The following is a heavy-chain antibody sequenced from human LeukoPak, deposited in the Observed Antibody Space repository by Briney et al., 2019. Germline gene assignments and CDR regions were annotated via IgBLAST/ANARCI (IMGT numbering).Heavy chain of an antibody. V-gene: IGHV4-38-2*01. CDR3: ARGAYCSGATCYRSYDYYYMDV. J-gene: IGHJ6*03. CDR2: IYHSGST. D-gene: IGHD2-15*01. CDR1: GYSISSGYY. Sequence: PSETLSLTCAVSGYSISSGYYWGWIRPPPGKGLEWIGSIYHSGSTYYYPSLKSRVTISLDTSNSQFSLKLTSVTAADTAVYYCARGAYCSGATCYRSYDYYYMDVWGRGTTVTVAS.